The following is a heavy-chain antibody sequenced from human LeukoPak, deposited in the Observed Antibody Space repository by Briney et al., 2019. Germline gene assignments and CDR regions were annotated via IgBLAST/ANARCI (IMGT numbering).Heavy chain of an antibody. J-gene: IGHJ4*02. D-gene: IGHD2-2*01. CDR2: IYYRGSI. CDR3: ARTYCSSSSCYGYPDY. V-gene: IGHV4-59*11. Sequence: SETLSLTCTVSGGSISGHYWSWIRQPPGKGLEWIGYIYYRGSINYNPSLKSRVTISVDTSKNQFSLKLSSVTAADTAVYYCARTYCSSSSCYGYPDYWGQGTLVTVSS. CDR1: GGSISGHY.